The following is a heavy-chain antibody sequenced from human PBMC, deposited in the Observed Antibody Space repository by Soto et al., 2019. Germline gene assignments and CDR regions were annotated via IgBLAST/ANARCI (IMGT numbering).Heavy chain of an antibody. V-gene: IGHV4-34*01. J-gene: IGHJ5*02. CDR1: GGSLSGYY. D-gene: IGHD1-1*01. Sequence: SETLSLTCAVYGGSLSGYYWSWIRQPPGKGLEWIGEINHSGSTNYNPSLKSRVTISVDKSKNQFSLKLSSVTAADTAVYYCARDGTGTRGIDPWGQGTLVTVSS. CDR2: INHSGST. CDR3: ARDGTGTRGIDP.